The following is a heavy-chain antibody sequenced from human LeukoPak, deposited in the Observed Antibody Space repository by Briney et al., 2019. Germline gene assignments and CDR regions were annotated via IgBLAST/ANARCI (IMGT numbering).Heavy chain of an antibody. V-gene: IGHV4-59*01. CDR1: GGSISSYY. D-gene: IGHD3-3*01. CDR3: ARVTQYYDFWSGYSGRRSDAFDI. J-gene: IGHJ3*02. Sequence: SETLSLTCTVSGGSISSYYWSWIRQPPGKGLEWIGYIYYSGSTNYNPSLKSRVTISVGTSKNQFSLKLSSVTAADTAVYYCARVTQYYDFWSGYSGRRSDAFDIWGQGTMVTVSS. CDR2: IYYSGST.